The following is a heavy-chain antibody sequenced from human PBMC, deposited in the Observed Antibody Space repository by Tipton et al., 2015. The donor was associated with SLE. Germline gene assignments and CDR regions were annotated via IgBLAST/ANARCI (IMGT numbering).Heavy chain of an antibody. Sequence: LRLSCAVYGGSFSGYYWSWIRQPPGKGLEWIGEINHSGSTNYNPYLKSRVTISVDTSKNQFSLKLSSVTAADTAVYFCARLAGRRFPFDSWGQGTLVTVSS. CDR1: GGSFSGYY. J-gene: IGHJ4*02. D-gene: IGHD6-6*01. CDR2: INHSGST. CDR3: ARLAGRRFPFDS. V-gene: IGHV4-34*01.